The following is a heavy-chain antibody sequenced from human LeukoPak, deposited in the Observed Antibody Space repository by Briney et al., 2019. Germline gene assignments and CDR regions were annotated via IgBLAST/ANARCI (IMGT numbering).Heavy chain of an antibody. J-gene: IGHJ4*02. CDR3: ARDAPYGDLDTFDY. CDR2: INPNSGGT. CDR1: GYTFTGYY. V-gene: IGHV1-2*02. Sequence: GASVKVSCKASGYTFTGYYMHWVRQAPGQGLEWMGWINPNSGGTNYAQKFQGRVTMTTDTSTSTAYMELRSLRSDDTAVYYCARDAPYGDLDTFDYWGQGTLVTVSS. D-gene: IGHD4-17*01.